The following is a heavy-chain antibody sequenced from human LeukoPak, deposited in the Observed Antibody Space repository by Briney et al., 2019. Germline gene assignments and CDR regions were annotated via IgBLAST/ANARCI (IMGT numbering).Heavy chain of an antibody. CDR1: GYTFTGYY. V-gene: IGHV1-2*06. CDR3: ARAIVVVPAAMNY. Sequence: ASVKVSCKASGYTFTGYYMHWVRQAPGQGLEWMGRINPNSGGTNYAQKFQGRVTMTRDTSISTAYMELSRLRSDDTAVYYCARAIVVVPAAMNYWGQGTLVTVSS. CDR2: INPNSGGT. J-gene: IGHJ4*02. D-gene: IGHD2-2*01.